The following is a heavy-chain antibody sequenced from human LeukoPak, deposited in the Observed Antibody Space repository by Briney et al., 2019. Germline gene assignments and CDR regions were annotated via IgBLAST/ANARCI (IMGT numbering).Heavy chain of an antibody. CDR2: ISHDGSNK. D-gene: IGHD5-18*01. CDR3: ARDRVDTAMVTDY. CDR1: GFTFSSYA. J-gene: IGHJ4*02. Sequence: GRSLRLSCAASGFTFSSYAMHWVRQAPGKGLEWVAVISHDGSNKYYADSVKGRFTISRDNSKNTLYLQMNSLRAEDTAVYYCARDRVDTAMVTDYWGQGTLVTVSS. V-gene: IGHV3-30-3*01.